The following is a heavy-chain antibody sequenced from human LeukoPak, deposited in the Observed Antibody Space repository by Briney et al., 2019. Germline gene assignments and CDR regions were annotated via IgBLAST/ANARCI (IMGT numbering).Heavy chain of an antibody. CDR1: GYTFTIYY. Sequence: GASVKVSCKASGYTFTIYYMRWVRQAPGQGLEWMGIINPSGGSTSYAQKFQGRVTMTRDTSISTAYMELSRLRSDDTAVYYCARSGQWLVPGAFDIWGQGTMVTVSS. V-gene: IGHV1-46*01. D-gene: IGHD6-19*01. CDR3: ARSGQWLVPGAFDI. J-gene: IGHJ3*02. CDR2: INPSGGST.